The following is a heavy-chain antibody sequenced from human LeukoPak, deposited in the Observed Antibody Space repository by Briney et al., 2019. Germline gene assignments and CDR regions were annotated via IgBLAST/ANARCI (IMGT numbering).Heavy chain of an antibody. CDR2: ISYDGSNK. CDR3: ARDRIVYIAAAVYHGSFDY. V-gene: IGHV3-30*04. J-gene: IGHJ4*02. Sequence: GGSLRLSCAASGFTFSSYAMHWVRQAPGKGLEWVAVISYDGSNKYYADSVKGRFPISRDNSKNTLYLQMNSLRAEDTAVYYCARDRIVYIAAAVYHGSFDYWGQGTLVTVSS. CDR1: GFTFSSYA. D-gene: IGHD6-13*01.